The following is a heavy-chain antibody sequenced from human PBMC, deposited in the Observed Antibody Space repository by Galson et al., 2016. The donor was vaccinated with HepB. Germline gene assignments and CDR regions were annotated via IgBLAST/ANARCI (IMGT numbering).Heavy chain of an antibody. CDR2: IDDRSRTT. D-gene: IGHD3-16*01. J-gene: IGHJ4*02. Sequence: SLRLSCAASGFTFSIYEMNWVRLAPGKGPEWISYIDDRSRTTLYADSVRGRFTISRDNAKNSLFLQMNSLRVEDTAVYYCATLELRPPTDYWGQGTLVTVSS. CDR3: ATLELRPPTDY. CDR1: GFTFSIYE. V-gene: IGHV3-48*03.